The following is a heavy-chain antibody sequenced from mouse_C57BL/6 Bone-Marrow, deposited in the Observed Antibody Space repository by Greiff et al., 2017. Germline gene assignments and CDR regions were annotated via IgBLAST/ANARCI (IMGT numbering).Heavy chain of an antibody. J-gene: IGHJ3*01. CDR3: ARHEKGVAY. CDR2: ISNGGGST. Sequence: EVQVVESGGGLVQPGGSLKLSCAASGFTFSDYYMYWVRQTPEKRLEWVAYISNGGGSTYYPDTVKGRFTISRDNAKNTLYLQMSRLKSEDTAMYYCARHEKGVAYWGQGTLVTVSA. CDR1: GFTFSDYY. V-gene: IGHV5-12*01.